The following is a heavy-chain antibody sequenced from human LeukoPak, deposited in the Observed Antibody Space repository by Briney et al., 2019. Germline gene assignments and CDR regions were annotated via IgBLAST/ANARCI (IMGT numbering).Heavy chain of an antibody. D-gene: IGHD6-25*01. CDR3: ARQGGGFWYFDL. CDR1: GGSFSGYY. CDR2: INHSGST. Sequence: PSETLSLTCAVYGGSFSGYYWSWVRQPPGKGLEWIGEINHSGSTNYNPSLKSRVTISVDTSKNQFSLKLSSVTAADTAVYYCARQGGGFWYFDLWGRGTLVTVSS. J-gene: IGHJ2*01. V-gene: IGHV4-34*01.